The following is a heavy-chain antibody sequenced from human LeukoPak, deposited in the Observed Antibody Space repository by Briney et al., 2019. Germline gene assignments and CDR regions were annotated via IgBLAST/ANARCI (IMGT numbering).Heavy chain of an antibody. D-gene: IGHD6-13*01. CDR3: ARGGSSWSPDY. V-gene: IGHV1-18*01. CDR2: ISPYNGDT. J-gene: IGHJ4*02. Sequence: GASVKVSCKASGYTFSLYDINWVRQAPGQGLEWMGCISPYNGDTNYAPRLQGRVTMTTDTSTTTAYMELRSHRSDDTAVYYCARGGSSWSPDYWGQGTLVTVSS. CDR1: GYTFSLYD.